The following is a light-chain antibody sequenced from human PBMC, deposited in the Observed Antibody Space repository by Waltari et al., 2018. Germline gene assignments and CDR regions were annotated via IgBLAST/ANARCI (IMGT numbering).Light chain of an antibody. CDR1: QGVNVY. CDR3: QQFNASPRT. J-gene: IGKJ1*01. CDR2: AAS. V-gene: IGKV1-9*01. Sequence: IQFTQSPSSLSASVGDRVTITCRASQGVNVYLAWYQQKPGKAPKLLIYAASTLQSGVSSRFSGSGSGTDFTLTINSLQPEDIATYYCQQFNASPRTFGQGTNVEIK.